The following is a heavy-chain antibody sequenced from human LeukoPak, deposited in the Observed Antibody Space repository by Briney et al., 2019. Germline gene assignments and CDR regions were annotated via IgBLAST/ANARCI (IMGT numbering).Heavy chain of an antibody. Sequence: SQTLSLTCTVSGGSISSGSYYWSWIRQPAGKGLEWIVRIYTSGSTNYNPSLKSRVTISVDTSKNQFSLKLSSVTAADTAVYYCARAEGYGDYGIDYWGQGTLVTVSS. CDR1: GGSISSGSYY. CDR3: ARAEGYGDYGIDY. V-gene: IGHV4-61*02. J-gene: IGHJ4*02. D-gene: IGHD4-17*01. CDR2: IYTSGST.